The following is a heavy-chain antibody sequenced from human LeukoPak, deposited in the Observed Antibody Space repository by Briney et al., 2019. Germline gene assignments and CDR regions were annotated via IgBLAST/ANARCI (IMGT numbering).Heavy chain of an antibody. D-gene: IGHD3-10*01. V-gene: IGHV3-23*01. CDR1: GFTFSSYA. CDR3: AKDWGMSMVRGVIFDY. J-gene: IGHJ4*02. Sequence: PGGSLRLSCAASGFTFSSYAMSWVRQAPGKGLEWVSAISGSGGSTYYADSVKGRFTIPRDNSKNTLYLQMNSLRAEDTAVYYCAKDWGMSMVRGVIFDYWGQGTLVSVSS. CDR2: ISGSGGST.